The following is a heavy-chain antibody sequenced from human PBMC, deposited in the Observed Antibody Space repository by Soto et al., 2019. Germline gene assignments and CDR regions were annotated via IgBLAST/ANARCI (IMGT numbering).Heavy chain of an antibody. CDR2: INPSGGST. Sequence: ASVKVSCKASGYTFTSYYMHWVRQAPGQGLEWMGIINPSGGSTSYAQKFQGRVTMTRDTSTSTVYMELSSLRSEDTAVYYCARDLHPAAARSIAAAGENTGFDPWGQGTLVTVSS. CDR1: GYTFTSYY. CDR3: ARDLHPAAARSIAAAGENTGFDP. J-gene: IGHJ5*01. D-gene: IGHD6-13*01. V-gene: IGHV1-46*01.